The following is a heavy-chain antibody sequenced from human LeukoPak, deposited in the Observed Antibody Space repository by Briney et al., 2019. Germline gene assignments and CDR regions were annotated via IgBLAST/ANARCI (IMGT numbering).Heavy chain of an antibody. CDR1: GGSISSSSYY. V-gene: IGHV4-39*07. D-gene: IGHD5-12*01. J-gene: IGHJ5*02. Sequence: PSETLSLTCTVSGGSISSSSYYWGWIRQPPGKGLEWIGEINHSGSTNYNPSLKSRVTISVDTSKNQFSLKLSSVTAADTAVYYCAIWDIVATNWFDPWGQGTLVTVSS. CDR2: INHSGST. CDR3: AIWDIVATNWFDP.